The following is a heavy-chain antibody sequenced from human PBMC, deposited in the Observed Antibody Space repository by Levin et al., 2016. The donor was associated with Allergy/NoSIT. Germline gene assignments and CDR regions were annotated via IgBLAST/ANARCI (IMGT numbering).Heavy chain of an antibody. V-gene: IGHV3-13*04. J-gene: IGHJ4*02. CDR3: ARGYSYRYEY. CDR2: IGTAGDT. D-gene: IGHD5-18*01. CDR1: GFTFSTYD. Sequence: GESLKISCAASGFTFSTYDMHWVRQSTGKGLEWVSAIGTAGDTYYPGSVRGRFTISRENAKNSLYLQMNSLRAGDTAVYYCARGYSYRYEYWGQGTLVTVSS.